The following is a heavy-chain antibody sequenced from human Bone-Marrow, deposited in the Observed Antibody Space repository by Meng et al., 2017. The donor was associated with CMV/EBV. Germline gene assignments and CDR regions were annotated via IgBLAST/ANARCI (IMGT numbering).Heavy chain of an antibody. CDR1: GYTFTSYG. CDR3: ARTAGGSYYRFDY. J-gene: IGHJ4*02. D-gene: IGHD1-26*01. CDR2: INPNSGGT. V-gene: IGHV1-2*02. Sequence: ASVKVSCKASGYTFTSYGISWVRQAPGQGLEWMGWINPNSGGTNYAQKFQGRVTMTRDTSISTAYMELSRLRSDDTAVYYCARTAGGSYYRFDYWGQGTLVTVSS.